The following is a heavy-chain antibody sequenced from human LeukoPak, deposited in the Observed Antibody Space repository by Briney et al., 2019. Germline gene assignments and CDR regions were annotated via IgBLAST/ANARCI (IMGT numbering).Heavy chain of an antibody. CDR3: AKVNGNSGSYGSKWFFDL. D-gene: IGHD4-23*01. J-gene: IGHJ2*01. CDR2: ISWNSRSI. Sequence: LSLTCAVYGGSFSGYFWTWIRQTPGKGLEWVSGISWNSRSIVYTDSVKGRFTISRDNAKNSLYLQMNSLRAEDTALYYCAKVNGNSGSYGSKWFFDLWGRGTLVTVSS. V-gene: IGHV3-9*01. CDR1: GGSFSGYF.